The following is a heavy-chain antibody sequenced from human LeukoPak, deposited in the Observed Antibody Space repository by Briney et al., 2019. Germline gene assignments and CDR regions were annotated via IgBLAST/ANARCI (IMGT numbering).Heavy chain of an antibody. J-gene: IGHJ6*02. D-gene: IGHD2-2*03. CDR2: ISSSRS. CDR3: VRGGLDIVVVPSASPVYYYGLDV. V-gene: IGHV3-11*06. CDR1: GFIFSEYY. Sequence: KTGGSLRLSCAVSGFIFSEYYMIWIRQAPGKGLEWVSYISSSRSYTDSVKGRFTISRDDAKNSVYLQMNSLRAEDTAVYYCVRGGLDIVVVPSASPVYYYGLDVWGQGTTVTVSS.